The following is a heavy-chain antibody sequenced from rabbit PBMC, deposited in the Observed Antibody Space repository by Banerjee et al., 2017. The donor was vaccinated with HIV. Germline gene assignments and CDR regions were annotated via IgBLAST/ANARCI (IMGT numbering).Heavy chain of an antibody. D-gene: IGHD1-1*01. V-gene: IGHV1S45*01. CDR1: GFSFSSNA. CDR2: IYAGSSGST. Sequence: QQQLEESGGGLVKPEGSLTLTCTASGFSFSSNAMCWVRQAPGKGLEWIACIYAGSSGSTYYASWAEGRFTISKTSSTTVTLQMTSLTAADTATYFCARYDSSSGYSLWGPGTLVTVS. CDR3: ARYDSSSGYSL. J-gene: IGHJ6*01.